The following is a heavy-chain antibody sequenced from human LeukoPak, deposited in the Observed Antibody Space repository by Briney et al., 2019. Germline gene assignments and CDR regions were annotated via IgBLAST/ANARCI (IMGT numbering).Heavy chain of an antibody. CDR1: GFSFSTYA. D-gene: IGHD1-1*01. V-gene: IGHV3-23*01. CDR3: VTRYNNCPH. CDR2: ISGSGGST. J-gene: IGHJ1*01. Sequence: GGSLRLSCAASGFSFSTYAMSWVRQAPGKGLEWVSIISGSGGSTYSPDSVKGRFTTSRDNSKNTLYLQMNSLRAEGTAVYYCVTRYNNCPHWGQGTLVTVSS.